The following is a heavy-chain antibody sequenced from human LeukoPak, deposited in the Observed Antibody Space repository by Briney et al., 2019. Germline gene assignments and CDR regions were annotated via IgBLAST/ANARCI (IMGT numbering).Heavy chain of an antibody. J-gene: IGHJ4*02. D-gene: IGHD2-2*01. V-gene: IGHV1-2*02. CDR2: INPNSGGT. Sequence: ASVKVSCKASGYTFTGYYMHWVRQAPGQGLEWMGWINPNSGGTNYAQKFKGRVTMTRDTSISTAYMELSRLRSDDTAVYYCARDGPCGSTSCYALDYWGQGTLVTVSS. CDR3: ARDGPCGSTSCYALDY. CDR1: GYTFTGYY.